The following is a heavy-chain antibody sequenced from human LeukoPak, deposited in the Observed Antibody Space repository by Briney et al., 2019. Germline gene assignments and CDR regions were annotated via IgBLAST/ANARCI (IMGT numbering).Heavy chain of an antibody. Sequence: GGSLRLSCAASGFTFSSYAMFWVRQAPGKGLEWVSGISGSGSSTYYADSVKGRFTISRDNSKNTLSLQMNSLRAEDTALYYCAKSIAIAVATTTALDYWGQGTLVTVSS. CDR2: ISGSGSST. CDR1: GFTFSSYA. D-gene: IGHD6-19*01. V-gene: IGHV3-23*01. J-gene: IGHJ4*02. CDR3: AKSIAIAVATTTALDY.